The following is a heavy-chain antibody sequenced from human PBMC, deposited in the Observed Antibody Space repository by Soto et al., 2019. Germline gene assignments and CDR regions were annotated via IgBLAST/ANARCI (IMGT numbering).Heavy chain of an antibody. V-gene: IGHV4-59*01. J-gene: IGHJ5*02. CDR1: GGYISSYY. CDR2: MYYSGST. CDR3: ARVGATTSGAIWFNP. D-gene: IGHD1-26*01. Sequence: TLSLTCTVSGGYISSYYWSRIRQPRGKGLEWIGYMYYSGSTNYNPSLKSRFTISVDTSKNQFSLKLSSVTPADTAVYYCARVGATTSGAIWFNPGGRGTLVTVSS.